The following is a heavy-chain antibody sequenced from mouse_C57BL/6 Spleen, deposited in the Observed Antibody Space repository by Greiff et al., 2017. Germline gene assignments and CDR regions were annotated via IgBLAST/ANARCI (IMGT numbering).Heavy chain of an antibody. CDR3: ARSAPVSL. CDR1: GYAFSSSW. J-gene: IGHJ1*03. Sequence: QVQLQQSGPELVKPGASVKISCKASGYAFSSSWMNWVKQRPGKGLEWIGRIYPGDGATNYNGKFKGKATLTADKPSSTAYMQLSSLTSEESAVYFCARSAPVSLWGTGTTVTVSS. D-gene: IGHD6-1*01. V-gene: IGHV1-82*01. CDR2: IYPGDGAT.